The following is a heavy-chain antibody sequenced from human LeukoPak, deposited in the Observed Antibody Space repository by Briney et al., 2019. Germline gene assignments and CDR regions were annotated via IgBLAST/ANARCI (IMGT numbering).Heavy chain of an antibody. J-gene: IGHJ3*02. Sequence: GRSLRLSCAASGFTFDDYAMHWVRQAPGKGLEWVSGISWNSGSIGYADSVKGRFTISRDNAKNSLYLQMNSLRAEDTALYYCAKDIGYEARDDAFDIWGRGTMVTVSS. V-gene: IGHV3-9*01. CDR2: ISWNSGSI. D-gene: IGHD5-12*01. CDR3: AKDIGYEARDDAFDI. CDR1: GFTFDDYA.